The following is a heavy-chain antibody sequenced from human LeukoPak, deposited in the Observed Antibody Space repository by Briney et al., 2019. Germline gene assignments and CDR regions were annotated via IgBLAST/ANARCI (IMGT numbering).Heavy chain of an antibody. J-gene: IGHJ5*02. V-gene: IGHV4-4*02. CDR2: IYHSRST. CDR3: AREGVGYSGRSSTNWFAP. CDR1: GGSISSSNW. D-gene: IGHD1-26*01. Sequence: SGTLSLTCAVSGGSISSSNWWSGVRQPPGEGLEGIGEIYHSRSTNYNPSLKSRVTISVDKSKNQFSLKLNSLTAADTALYYRAREGVGYSGRSSTNWFAPWGRGTLASVS.